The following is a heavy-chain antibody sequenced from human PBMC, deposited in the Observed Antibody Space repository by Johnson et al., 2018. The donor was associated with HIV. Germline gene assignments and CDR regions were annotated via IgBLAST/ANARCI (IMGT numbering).Heavy chain of an antibody. Sequence: EVQVVESGGGLVQPGRSLRLSCAASGFTFDDYAMHWVRQAPGKGLEWVSGLSWNSGSIGYADSVKGRFTISRDNAKNSLYLQMNSLRAEDTALYYCAKHLSTLVDAFDIWGQGTMVTVSS. V-gene: IGHV3-9*01. CDR1: GFTFDDYA. CDR2: LSWNSGSI. D-gene: IGHD3-16*01. CDR3: AKHLSTLVDAFDI. J-gene: IGHJ3*02.